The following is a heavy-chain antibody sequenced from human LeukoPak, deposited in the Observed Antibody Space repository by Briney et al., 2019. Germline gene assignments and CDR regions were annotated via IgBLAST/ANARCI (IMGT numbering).Heavy chain of an antibody. CDR1: GGSISSYY. CDR2: IYTSGST. Sequence: PSETLSLTCTASGGSISSYYWSWIRQPAGKGLEWIGRIYTSGSTNYNPSLDSLVTMSGDTTKTQYSLKLSYVTAADTAVYYCARGLLWFGELFDAFDIWGQGTMVTVSS. J-gene: IGHJ3*02. D-gene: IGHD3-10*01. CDR3: ARGLLWFGELFDAFDI. V-gene: IGHV4-4*07.